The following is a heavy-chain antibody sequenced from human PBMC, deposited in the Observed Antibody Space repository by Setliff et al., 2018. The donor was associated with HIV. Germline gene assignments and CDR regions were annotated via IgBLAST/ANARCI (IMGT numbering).Heavy chain of an antibody. CDR3: ARGLWLGTFDL. D-gene: IGHD6-19*01. CDR1: GFSFSSYW. V-gene: IGHV3-7*01. Sequence: GGSLRLSCAASGFSFSSYWMTWVRQAPGKGLEWVANIKKDGSEKYYVDSVKGRFAISRDNSKNTVYLELNSLKPEDTAEYYCARGLWLGTFDLWGQGTLVTVSS. CDR2: IKKDGSEK. J-gene: IGHJ5*02.